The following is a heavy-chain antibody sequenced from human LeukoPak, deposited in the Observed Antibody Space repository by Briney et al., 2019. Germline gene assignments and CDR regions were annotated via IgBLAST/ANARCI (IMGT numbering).Heavy chain of an antibody. J-gene: IGHJ6*03. CDR2: FSNIDGAT. CDR3: AKSYSYYHMDD. Sequence: PGGSLRLSCAASGFTFRAYAMSWVRQAPGKGLEWVSSFSNIDGATYYADAVKGRFTISRDNSKNTLYLQMNSLRTEDTAIYYCAKSYSYYHMDDWGKGTSVTVSS. CDR1: GFTFRAYA. V-gene: IGHV3-23*01.